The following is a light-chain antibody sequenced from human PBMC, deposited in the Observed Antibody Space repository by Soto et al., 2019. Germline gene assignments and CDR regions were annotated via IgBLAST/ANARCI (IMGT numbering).Light chain of an antibody. J-gene: IGKJ5*01. CDR3: QQRSNWPT. V-gene: IGKV3-11*01. CDR2: DTS. CDR1: QSISSN. Sequence: EIVMTQSPDMLSVSPGERATLSCRVSQSISSNLAWYQQKPGQAPRLLIYDTSTRATSIPARFSGSGSGTDFTLTISSLEPEDFAVYYCQQRSNWPTFGQGTRLEIK.